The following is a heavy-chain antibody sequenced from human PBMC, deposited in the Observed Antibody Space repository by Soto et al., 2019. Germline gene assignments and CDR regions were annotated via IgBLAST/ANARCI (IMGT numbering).Heavy chain of an antibody. CDR3: ARDLPSSKTNLALLD. D-gene: IGHD2-15*01. J-gene: IGHJ3*01. CDR1: GYTFTSYA. CDR2: INAGNGNT. V-gene: IGHV1-3*01. Sequence: ASLKVSCKASGYTFTSYAMHWVRQAPGQRLEWMGWINAGNGNTKYSQKFQGRVTITRDTSASTAYMELSSLRSEDTAVYYCARDLPSSKTNLALLDWGQEEMVTV.